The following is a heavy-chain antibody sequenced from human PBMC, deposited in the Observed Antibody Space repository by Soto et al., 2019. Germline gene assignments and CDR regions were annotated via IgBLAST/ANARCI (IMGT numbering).Heavy chain of an antibody. CDR2: INAGNGHT. Sequence: ASVKVSCKASKYTFTNYAIHWVRQAPGQRLEWMGWINAGNGHTKYSQKFQARVTITRDTSASTAYMELSSLRSEDTAVYYCARGLGSSTYVSAYWGQGTLVTVSS. D-gene: IGHD2-2*01. J-gene: IGHJ4*02. CDR1: KYTFTNYA. CDR3: ARGLGSSTYVSAY. V-gene: IGHV1-3*01.